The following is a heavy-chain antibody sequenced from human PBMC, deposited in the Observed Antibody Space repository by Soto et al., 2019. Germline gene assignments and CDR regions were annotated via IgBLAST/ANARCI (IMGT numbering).Heavy chain of an antibody. CDR1: GGSISSYY. CDR3: ARHNYGSGSTYCDY. D-gene: IGHD3-10*01. Sequence: QVQLQESGPGLVKPSETLSLTCTVSGGSISSYYWSWIRQPPGKGLEWNGYIYYSGSTNYNPSLKLRVTISVDPSKNQFSLKLNSMTAADTAVYYCARHNYGSGSTYCDYWGQGTLVTVSS. J-gene: IGHJ4*02. CDR2: IYYSGST. V-gene: IGHV4-59*08.